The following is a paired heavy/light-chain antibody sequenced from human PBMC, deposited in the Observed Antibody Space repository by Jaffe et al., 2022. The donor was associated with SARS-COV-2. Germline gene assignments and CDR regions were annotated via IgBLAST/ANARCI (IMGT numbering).Light chain of an antibody. J-gene: IGLJ2*01. CDR1: SSDVGGYDY. CDR2: LVT. CDR3: ASYSSISTIL. Sequence: QSALTQPASVSGSPGQSITISCTGTSSDVGGYDYVSWYQQHPGKVPKLLIYLVTDRPSGISSRFSASKSGNTASLTISGLQTEDEADYYCASYSSISTILFGGGTKLTVL. V-gene: IGLV2-14*01.
Heavy chain of an antibody. CDR1: GFVFSTYN. D-gene: IGHD5-12*01. Sequence: EVQVVESGGGLVQPGGSLRLSCAASGFVFSTYNMKWVRQAPGKGLEWLSHIDTRSTTIYYADSVRGRFTISRDNGKNFLYLQMNSLRDEDTAVYYCARDSGRGGSMDVWGQGTTVTVSS. CDR3: ARDSGRGGSMDV. CDR2: IDTRSTTI. J-gene: IGHJ6*02. V-gene: IGHV3-48*02.